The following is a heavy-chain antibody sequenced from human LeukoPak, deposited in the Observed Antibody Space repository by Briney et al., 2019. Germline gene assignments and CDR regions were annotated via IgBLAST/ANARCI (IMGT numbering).Heavy chain of an antibody. CDR1: GGSFSGYY. Sequence: PSETLSLTCAVYGGSFSGYYWSWIRQPPGKGLEWIGEINHSGSTNYNPSLKSRVTISVDTSENQSSLKLSSVTAADTAVYYCATGRVWFDYWGQGTLVTVSS. V-gene: IGHV4-34*01. D-gene: IGHD3-10*01. CDR2: INHSGST. CDR3: ATGRVWFDY. J-gene: IGHJ4*02.